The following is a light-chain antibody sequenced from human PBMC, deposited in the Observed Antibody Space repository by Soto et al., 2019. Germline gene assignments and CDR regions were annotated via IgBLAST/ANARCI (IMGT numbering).Light chain of an antibody. CDR1: QSVSSN. J-gene: IGKJ2*01. CDR3: QQYNNWPYT. CDR2: GAS. V-gene: IGKV3-15*01. Sequence: EIVMTQSPATLSVSPGERATLSCRASQSVSSNLACYQQKPGQAPRLLIYGASTRSTGIPARFSGSRSGTEFTLTISSLQSEDFAVYDGQQYNNWPYTFGQGTKLESK.